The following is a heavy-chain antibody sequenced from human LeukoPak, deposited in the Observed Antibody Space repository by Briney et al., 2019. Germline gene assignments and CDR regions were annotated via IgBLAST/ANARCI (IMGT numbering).Heavy chain of an antibody. V-gene: IGHV1-18*01. J-gene: IGHJ6*02. CDR1: GYTFTGYG. Sequence: GASVKVSCKASGYTFTGYGISWVRQAPGEGVEWRGWISAYNGNTNYAQTLQGRDTMTTDTSTSTAYMELRSLRSDDTAVYYCARDGCSGGSCYPEDNYYYYGMDVWGQGTTVTVSS. CDR3: ARDGCSGGSCYPEDNYYYYGMDV. CDR2: ISAYNGNT. D-gene: IGHD2-15*01.